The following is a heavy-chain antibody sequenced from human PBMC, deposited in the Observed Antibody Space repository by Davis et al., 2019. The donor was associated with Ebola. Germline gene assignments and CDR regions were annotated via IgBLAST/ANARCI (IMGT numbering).Heavy chain of an antibody. D-gene: IGHD3/OR15-3a*01. CDR1: RFAFSDYW. CDR2: ISPDGSVT. J-gene: IGHJ4*02. Sequence: PGGSLRLSCAASRFAFSDYWMHWVRQGPGKGLACLSRISPDGSVTNYADSVKGRVTISRDNAKNTLYLQMNGLRVDDTAVYYCVRGTNLWTGFDYWGQGTLVTVSS. CDR3: VRGTNLWTGFDY. V-gene: IGHV3-74*01.